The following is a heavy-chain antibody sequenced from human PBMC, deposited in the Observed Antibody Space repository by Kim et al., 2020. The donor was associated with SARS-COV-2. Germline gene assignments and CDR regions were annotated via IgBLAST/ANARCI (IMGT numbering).Heavy chain of an antibody. Sequence: LSLTCAASGFTFSRRAMSWVRQVPGKGLEWIASVNNNNNPYYADSVKGRFTVSRDITKDTLYLQMNSLRADDTALYYCAKDHPSSGWPTFDSWGQGT. CDR2: VNNNNNP. D-gene: IGHD6-19*01. CDR3: AKDHPSSGWPTFDS. V-gene: IGHV3-23*05. J-gene: IGHJ4*02. CDR1: GFTFSRRA.